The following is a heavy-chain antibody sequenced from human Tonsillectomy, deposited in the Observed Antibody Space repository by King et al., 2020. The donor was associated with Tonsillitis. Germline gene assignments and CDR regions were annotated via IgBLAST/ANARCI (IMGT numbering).Heavy chain of an antibody. J-gene: IGHJ2*01. CDR3: ARSGTKWYFDL. CDR1: GFTFNSYA. D-gene: IGHD1-26*01. V-gene: IGHV3-30*04. Sequence: QLVQSGGGVVQPGRSLRLSCAASGFTFNSYAIHWVRQAPGRGLEWVTFIAYDGSNKYYADSVKVRFTVSRDNSKNTLYLQMNSLRTEDTAVYYCARSGTKWYFDLWGRGTLVTVSS. CDR2: IAYDGSNK.